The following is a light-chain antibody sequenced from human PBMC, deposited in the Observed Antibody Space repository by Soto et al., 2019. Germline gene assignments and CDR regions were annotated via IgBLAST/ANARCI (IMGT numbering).Light chain of an antibody. CDR1: RSNIGSYT. CDR3: AAWDDSLNGDV. Sequence: QSVLTQAPSASGTPGQRVTISCSGSRSNIGSYTVNWYQQLPGTAPRVLIYGNNQRPSGVPDRFSASKSGTSASLAISGLQSEDEADYYCAAWDDSLNGDVFGTGTKVTVL. J-gene: IGLJ1*01. CDR2: GNN. V-gene: IGLV1-44*01.